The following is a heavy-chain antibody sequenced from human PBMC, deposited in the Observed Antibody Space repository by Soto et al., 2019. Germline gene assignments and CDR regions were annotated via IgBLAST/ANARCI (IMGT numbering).Heavy chain of an antibody. J-gene: IGHJ4*02. V-gene: IGHV3-30*18. CDR1: GFSFNTYV. Sequence: GGSPRLSCTDSGFSFNTYVMDWVRQAPGKGLEWVARILYDGSKEYYADPVKGRFTISRDNSKNTLYLQMDRLRVEGTAVYFCAKGLALMADHWGQGTPVTVSS. CDR2: ILYDGSKE. CDR3: AKGLALMADH. D-gene: IGHD2-21*01.